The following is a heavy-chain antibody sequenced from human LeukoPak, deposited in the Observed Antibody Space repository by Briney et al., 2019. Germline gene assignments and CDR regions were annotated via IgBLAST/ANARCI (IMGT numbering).Heavy chain of an antibody. V-gene: IGHV4-59*01. CDR1: GGSISSYY. J-gene: IGHJ6*02. CDR2: IYYSGST. CDR3: ARDRITMVRGVISYYYGMDV. Sequence: PSETLSLTCTVSGGSISSYYWSWIRHPPGKGLEWIGYIYYSGSTTYNPSLKTRVPISVDTSKNQFSLTLSSVTAADTAVYYCARDRITMVRGVISYYYGMDVWGQGTTVTVSS. D-gene: IGHD3-10*01.